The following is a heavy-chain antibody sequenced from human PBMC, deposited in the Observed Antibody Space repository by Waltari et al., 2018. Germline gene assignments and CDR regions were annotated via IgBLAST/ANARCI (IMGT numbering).Heavy chain of an antibody. J-gene: IGHJ4*02. Sequence: QVELQESGPGLVKTSETLSLPCAVSGYSISRGFFWGWIRQPPGKGLEWIGNAYYGGTTYYNASRRSRVTISIDTSKNHISLKLRSVTAADTAVYYCARLGPSSRWYDFWGRGTLVTVSS. CDR1: GYSISRGFF. CDR3: ARLGPSSRWYDF. V-gene: IGHV4-38-2*01. D-gene: IGHD6-13*01. CDR2: AYYGGTT.